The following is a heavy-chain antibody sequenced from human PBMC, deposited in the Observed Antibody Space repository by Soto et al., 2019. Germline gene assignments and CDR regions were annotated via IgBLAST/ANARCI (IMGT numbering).Heavy chain of an antibody. Sequence: EVHLVESGGGLVKPGGSLRLSCAVSGFTFSSCTMNWVRQAPGKGLEWVSSISPSTSHIYYADSVKGRFTISRDNAKKSLFLQMNSLRAEDTALYYCSVSSAGACHQNYGMDVWGQGATVTVSS. V-gene: IGHV3-21*01. D-gene: IGHD2-21*02. CDR3: SVSSAGACHQNYGMDV. CDR2: ISPSTSHI. CDR1: GFTFSSCT. J-gene: IGHJ6*02.